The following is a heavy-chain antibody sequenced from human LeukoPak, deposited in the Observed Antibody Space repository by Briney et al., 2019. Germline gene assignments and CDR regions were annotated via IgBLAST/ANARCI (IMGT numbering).Heavy chain of an antibody. J-gene: IGHJ4*02. Sequence: SETLSLTCTVSGGSISSYYWSWIRQPPGKGLEWIGYIYYSGSTNYNPSLESRVTISVDTSKNQFSLKLSSVTAADTAVYYCAREAGWNDPFDYWGQGTLVTVSS. CDR2: IYYSGST. V-gene: IGHV4-59*01. D-gene: IGHD1-1*01. CDR3: AREAGWNDPFDY. CDR1: GGSISSYY.